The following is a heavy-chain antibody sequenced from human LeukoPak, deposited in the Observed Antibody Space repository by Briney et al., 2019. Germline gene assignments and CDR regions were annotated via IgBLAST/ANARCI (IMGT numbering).Heavy chain of an antibody. CDR1: GFTFSSYS. J-gene: IGHJ4*02. V-gene: IGHV3-49*04. CDR3: TRDQTPYY. Sequence: SLRLSCAASGFTFSSYSMNWVRQAPGKGLEWVGFIASETYGGTAEYAASVKGRFTISRDDSKSIAYLQMNSLKTEDTAVYYCTRDQTPYYWGQGTLVTVSS. CDR2: IASETYGGTA.